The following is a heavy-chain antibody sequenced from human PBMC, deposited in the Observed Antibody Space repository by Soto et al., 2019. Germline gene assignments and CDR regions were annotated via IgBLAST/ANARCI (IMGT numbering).Heavy chain of an antibody. CDR2: ISGSGGST. J-gene: IGHJ4*02. CDR1: GFTFSSYA. Sequence: GGSLRLSCAASGFTFSSYAMSWVRQAPGKGLEWVSAISGSGGSTYYADSVKGRFTISRDNSKNTLYLQMNSLRADDTAVYYCARDGGGVDVRYLYWGQGALGTVFS. D-gene: IGHD3-16*01. CDR3: ARDGGGVDVRYLY. V-gene: IGHV3-23*01.